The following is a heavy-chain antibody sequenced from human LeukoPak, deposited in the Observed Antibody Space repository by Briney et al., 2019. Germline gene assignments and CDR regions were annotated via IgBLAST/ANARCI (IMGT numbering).Heavy chain of an antibody. J-gene: IGHJ6*02. CDR3: AGGRYFDWLLYSHYYYGMDV. Sequence: SETLSLTCTVSGGSISSYYWTWIRQPAGKGLEWIGRIYTSGSTNYNPSLKSRVTMSVDTSKNQFSLKLSSVTAADTAVYYCAGGRYFDWLLYSHYYYGMDVWGQGTTVTVSS. CDR2: IYTSGST. V-gene: IGHV4-4*07. D-gene: IGHD3-9*01. CDR1: GGSISSYY.